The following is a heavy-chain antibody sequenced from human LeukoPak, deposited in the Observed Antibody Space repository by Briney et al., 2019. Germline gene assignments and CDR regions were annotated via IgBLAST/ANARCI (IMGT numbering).Heavy chain of an antibody. CDR1: GFTFSSYG. CDR2: ISYDGSNK. D-gene: IGHD6-19*01. Sequence: GGSLRLSCAASGFTFSSYGMHWVRQAPGKGLEWVAVISYDGSNKYYADSVKGRFTISRDNSKNTLYLQMNSLRAEDTAVYYCAKDQGIAVAGTWAFDIWGQGTMVTVSS. J-gene: IGHJ3*02. CDR3: AKDQGIAVAGTWAFDI. V-gene: IGHV3-30*18.